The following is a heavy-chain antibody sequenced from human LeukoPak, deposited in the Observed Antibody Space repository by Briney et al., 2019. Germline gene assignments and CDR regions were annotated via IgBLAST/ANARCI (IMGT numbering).Heavy chain of an antibody. CDR1: GGTFSFYA. D-gene: IGHD2-8*01. Sequence: ASVKLSCKASGGTFSFYANSWVRQAPGQGLEWMGGIIPIFGTANYAQKFQGRVTITTDESTSTAYMELSSLRSEDTAVYYCARAVSLYYYMDVWGKGTTVTVSS. CDR3: ARAVSLYYYMDV. V-gene: IGHV1-69*05. J-gene: IGHJ6*03. CDR2: IIPIFGTA.